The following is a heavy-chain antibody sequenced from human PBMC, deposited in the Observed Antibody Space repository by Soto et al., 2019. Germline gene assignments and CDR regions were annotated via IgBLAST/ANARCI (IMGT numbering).Heavy chain of an antibody. CDR2: IKQDETEK. Sequence: GGSLRLSCIASGFTFSRHWMAWVRQAPGKGLQWVATIKQDETEKHLVDSVEGRFSISRDNGRNTLYLQMNSLRAEDTAVFHCARVGDFPSGSAYRSFDLWGQGTMVTVSS. J-gene: IGHJ3*01. V-gene: IGHV3-7*01. CDR1: GFTFSRHW. CDR3: ARVGDFPSGSAYRSFDL. D-gene: IGHD3-10*01.